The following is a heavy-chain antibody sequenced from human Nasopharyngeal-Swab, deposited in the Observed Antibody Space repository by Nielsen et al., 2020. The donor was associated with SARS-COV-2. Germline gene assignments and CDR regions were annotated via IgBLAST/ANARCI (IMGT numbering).Heavy chain of an antibody. D-gene: IGHD1-1*01. V-gene: IGHV3-21*01. CDR3: ARLGTESYHYYSLDV. CDR2: ISSSSNYI. CDR1: GFTFNKNS. J-gene: IGHJ6*02. Sequence: GGSRRLSCVTSGFTFNKNSMHGVRQAPGKGLEWVSSISSSSNYIYYGDSVKGRFTISRDNTQKSLYLEMNSLRVEDTAVYYCARLGTESYHYYSLDVWGQGTTVTVSS.